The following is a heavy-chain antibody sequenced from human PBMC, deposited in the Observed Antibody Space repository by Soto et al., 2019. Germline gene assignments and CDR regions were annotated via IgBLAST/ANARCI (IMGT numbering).Heavy chain of an antibody. CDR2: INAGNGNT. CDR3: ARDPNDSSAHYHHYYYGMDV. D-gene: IGHD3-22*01. V-gene: IGHV1-3*01. Sequence: QLQLMQSGAEVKKPGASVKVSCKASGYTFTSYGIHWVRQAPGQRLEWTGWINAGNGNTKYSEKFQGRVTITRDTSASTAYLELSSLRSEDTAVYYCARDPNDSSAHYHHYYYGMDVWGQGTTVTVSS. CDR1: GYTFTSYG. J-gene: IGHJ6*02.